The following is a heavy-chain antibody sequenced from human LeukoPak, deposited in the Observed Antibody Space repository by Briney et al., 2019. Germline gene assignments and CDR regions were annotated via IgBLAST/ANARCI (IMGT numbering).Heavy chain of an antibody. V-gene: IGHV3-33*01. CDR2: IWYDGSNK. CDR3: AGGSSAFGRIFDY. Sequence: GGSLRLSCAASGFTFSSYGMHWVRQAPGKGLEWVAVIWYDGSNKYYADSVKGRFTISRDNSKNTLYLQMNSLRDEDTAVYYCAGGSSAFGRIFDYWGQGTLVTVSS. J-gene: IGHJ4*02. CDR1: GFTFSSYG. D-gene: IGHD1-14*01.